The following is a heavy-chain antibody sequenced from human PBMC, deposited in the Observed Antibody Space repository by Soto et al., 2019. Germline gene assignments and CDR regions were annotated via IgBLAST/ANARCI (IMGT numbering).Heavy chain of an antibody. V-gene: IGHV2-5*02. D-gene: IGHD5-12*01. CDR3: AHFNGDIVTWKYAFDI. J-gene: IGHJ3*02. CDR2: IYWDDDK. CDR1: GFSLSTSGVG. Sequence: SGPTLVKPTQTLTLTCTFSGFSLSTSGVGVGWIRQPPGKALEWLALIYWDDDKRYSPSLKSRLTITKDTSKNQVVLTMTNMDPVDTATYYCAHFNGDIVTWKYAFDIWGQGTMVTVSS.